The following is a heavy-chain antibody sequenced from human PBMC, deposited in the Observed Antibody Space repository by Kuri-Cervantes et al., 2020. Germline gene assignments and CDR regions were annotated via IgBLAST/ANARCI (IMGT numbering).Heavy chain of an antibody. CDR3: ASEGEPDGAAAGTFDY. D-gene: IGHD6-13*01. Sequence: GSLRLSFPAPGGSTSSYYWTWIRQPAGKGLEWIGRINTSGSTDYNPTPKRKVTMSVDTSKNQFSVKLRSVNAADTAVYYCASEGEPDGAAAGTFDYWGQGTLVTVSS. CDR1: GGSTSSYY. V-gene: IGHV4-4*07. J-gene: IGHJ4*02. CDR2: INTSGST.